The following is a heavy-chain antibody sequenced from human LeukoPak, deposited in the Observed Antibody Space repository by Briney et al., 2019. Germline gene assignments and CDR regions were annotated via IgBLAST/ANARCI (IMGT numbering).Heavy chain of an antibody. CDR1: GGTFSSYA. CDR2: IIPIFGTA. Sequence: SVRVSCKASGGTFSSYAISWVRQAPGQGLEWMGRIIPIFGTANYAQKFQGRVTITADKSTSTAYMELSSLRSEDTAVYYCAIQSGSYPIDYWGQGTLVAVSS. V-gene: IGHV1-69*06. CDR3: AIQSGSYPIDY. J-gene: IGHJ4*02. D-gene: IGHD1-26*01.